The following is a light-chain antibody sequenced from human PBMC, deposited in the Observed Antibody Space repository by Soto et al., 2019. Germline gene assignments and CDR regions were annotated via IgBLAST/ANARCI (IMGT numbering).Light chain of an antibody. CDR1: QSISSY. CDR3: QQRYSTPT. CDR2: AAS. J-gene: IGKJ1*01. V-gene: IGKV1-39*01. Sequence: DIQMTQSPSSLAPSTGGRVTINCRASQSISSYLNWYQQKPGKAPKVLIYAASSLQSGVRSRFSGTGSGTYFTLTISSLQPEDFATYDCQQRYSTPTFCQETKVDI.